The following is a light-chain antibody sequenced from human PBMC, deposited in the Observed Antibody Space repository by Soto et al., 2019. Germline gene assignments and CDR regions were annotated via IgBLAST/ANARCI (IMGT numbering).Light chain of an antibody. CDR2: GAS. CDR3: QQYGVSPT. J-gene: IGKJ4*01. V-gene: IGKV3-20*01. CDR1: QTISNTF. Sequence: EIVLTQSPGTLSLSPGERATLSCRASQTISNTFLAWYQQRPGQAPRLLIYGASGRAAGIPDRFSGSGSGTDFTLSISSLEPEDFAVYYCQQYGVSPTFGGGTKVEIK.